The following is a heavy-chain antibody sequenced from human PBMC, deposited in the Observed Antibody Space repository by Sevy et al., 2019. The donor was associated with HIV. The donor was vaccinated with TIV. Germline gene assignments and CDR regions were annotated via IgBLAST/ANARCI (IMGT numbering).Heavy chain of an antibody. V-gene: IGHV3-30*18. CDR1: GFTFSAYD. J-gene: IGHJ6*02. CDR3: AKNRPPVGSFFSRHAMDV. Sequence: GGSLRRSCAASGFTFSAYDMHWVRQAPGKGLEWVAIISSDGSYRYYADSVRGRISMSRDTSKNTMYLQISALSIEDSAVYYCAKNRPPVGSFFSRHAMDVWGRGTTVTVSS. CDR2: ISSDGSYR. D-gene: IGHD1-26*01.